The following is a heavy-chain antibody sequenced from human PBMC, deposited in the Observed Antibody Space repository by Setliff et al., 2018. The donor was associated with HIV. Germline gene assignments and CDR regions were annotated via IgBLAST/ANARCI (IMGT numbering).Heavy chain of an antibody. CDR3: ARVPFTTGFDY. CDR1: DDSFSNYD. D-gene: IGHD3-3*01. CDR2: ISSSGTT. Sequence: SETLSLTCVVSDDSFSNYDWTWIRQPPGKALQWIGYISSSGTTNYNPSLRSRVTISIETSNTHFSLKLSSVTAADTAVFYCARVPFTTGFDYWGQGILVTVSS. J-gene: IGHJ4*02. V-gene: IGHV4-4*09.